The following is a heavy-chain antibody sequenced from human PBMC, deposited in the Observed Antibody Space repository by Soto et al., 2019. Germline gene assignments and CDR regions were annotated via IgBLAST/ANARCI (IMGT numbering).Heavy chain of an antibody. CDR2: INTDGSTT. V-gene: IGHV3-74*01. CDR1: GFTFSNYW. J-gene: IGHJ6*02. D-gene: IGHD2-15*01. Sequence: EVQLVESGGGLVQPGGSLRLSCVASGFTFSNYWMHWVRQAPGKGLVWVSRINTDGSTTAFADSVKGRLTLSRDNAKNTVYLQSNSLRGEDTAVYYCARGIRNYYGMDVWGQGTTVTVSS. CDR3: ARGIRNYYGMDV.